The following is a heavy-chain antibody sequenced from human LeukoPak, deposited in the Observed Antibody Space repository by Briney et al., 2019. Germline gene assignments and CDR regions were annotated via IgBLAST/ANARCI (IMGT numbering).Heavy chain of an antibody. CDR2: IIPIFGTA. D-gene: IGHD2-15*01. V-gene: IGHV1-69*13. Sequence: ASVKVSCKASGGTFSSYAISWVRQAPGQGLEWMGGIIPIFGTANYAQKFQGRVTITADESTSTAYMELSSLRSEDTAVYYCAGHEVVVVAADFDYWGQGTLVTVSS. CDR1: GGTFSSYA. J-gene: IGHJ4*02. CDR3: AGHEVVVVAADFDY.